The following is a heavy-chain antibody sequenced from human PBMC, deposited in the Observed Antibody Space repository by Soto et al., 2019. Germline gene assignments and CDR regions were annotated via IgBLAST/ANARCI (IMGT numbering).Heavy chain of an antibody. V-gene: IGHV1-18*01. Sequence: GXSVNVSCKASGYTFTSYGISWVRQAPGQGLEWMGWISAYNGNTNYAQKLQGRVTMTTDTSTSTAYMELRSLRSDDTAVYYCARRSSYYYYGMDAWGQGSTVTVSS. CDR2: ISAYNGNT. D-gene: IGHD1-26*01. CDR1: GYTFTSYG. CDR3: ARRSSYYYYGMDA. J-gene: IGHJ6*02.